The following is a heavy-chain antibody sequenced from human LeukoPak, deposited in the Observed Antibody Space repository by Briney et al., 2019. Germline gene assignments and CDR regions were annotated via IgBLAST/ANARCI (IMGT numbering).Heavy chain of an antibody. CDR1: GFTFSSYA. Sequence: PGGSLRLSCAASGFTFSSYAMSWVRQAPGKGLEWVSAMSGSGGSTYYADSVKGRFTISRDNSKNTLYLQMNSLRAEDTAVYYCARSHYDILTGHDYWGQGTLVTVSS. V-gene: IGHV3-23*01. CDR3: ARSHYDILTGHDY. CDR2: MSGSGGST. J-gene: IGHJ4*02. D-gene: IGHD3-9*01.